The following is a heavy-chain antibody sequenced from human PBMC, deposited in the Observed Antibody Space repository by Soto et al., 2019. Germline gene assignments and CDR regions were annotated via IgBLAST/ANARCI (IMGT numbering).Heavy chain of an antibody. D-gene: IGHD4-17*01. Sequence: SVKVSCKFSGITFTSSAVHWVRQARGQRLEWIGWIVVGSGNTNYAQKFQERVTITRDMSTSTAYMELSSLRSEDTAVYYCAAAELMTTSFDYWGQGTLVTVAS. CDR2: IVVGSGNT. CDR1: GITFTSSA. J-gene: IGHJ4*02. V-gene: IGHV1-58*01. CDR3: AAAELMTTSFDY.